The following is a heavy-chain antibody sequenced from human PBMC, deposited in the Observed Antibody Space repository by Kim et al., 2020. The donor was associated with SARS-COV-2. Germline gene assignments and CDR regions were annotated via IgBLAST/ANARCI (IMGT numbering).Heavy chain of an antibody. CDR3: ARVDYGGNSGAFDI. J-gene: IGHJ3*02. Sequence: ADSVKGRFTISRDNAKNTLYLQMNSLRAEDTAVYYCARVDYGGNSGAFDIWGQGTMVTVSS. V-gene: IGHV3-53*01. D-gene: IGHD4-17*01.